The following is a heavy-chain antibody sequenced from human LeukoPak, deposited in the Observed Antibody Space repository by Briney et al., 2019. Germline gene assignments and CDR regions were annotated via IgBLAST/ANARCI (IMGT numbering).Heavy chain of an antibody. CDR3: ARERDASDAFDI. Sequence: GGSLRLSCAASGFTVSSNYMSWVRQAPGKGLEWVSSISSSSSYIYYADSVKGRFTISRDNAKNSLYLQMNSLRAEDTAVYYCARERDASDAFDIWGQGTMVTVSS. D-gene: IGHD5-24*01. V-gene: IGHV3-21*01. J-gene: IGHJ3*02. CDR1: GFTVSSNY. CDR2: ISSSSSYI.